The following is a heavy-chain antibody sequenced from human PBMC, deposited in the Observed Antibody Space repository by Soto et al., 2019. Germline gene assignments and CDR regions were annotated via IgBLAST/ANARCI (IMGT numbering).Heavy chain of an antibody. CDR2: ISWDGGST. V-gene: IGHV3-43*01. CDR1: GFTFEDYT. D-gene: IGHD6-19*01. Sequence: GGSLRLSCAASGFTFEDYTMHWVRQAPGKRQERVPLISWDGGSTYYADSVKGRFTISRDNSKNSLYLQMNSLRTEDSALYYCAKDMRPYSSGWSFYYYYYGMDVWGQGTTVTVSS. CDR3: AKDMRPYSSGWSFYYYYYGMDV. J-gene: IGHJ6*02.